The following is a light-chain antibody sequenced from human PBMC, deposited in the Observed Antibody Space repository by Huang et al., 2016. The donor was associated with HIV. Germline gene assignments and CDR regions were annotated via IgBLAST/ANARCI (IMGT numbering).Light chain of an antibody. Sequence: AIQMTQSPSSLSASVGDRVTITCRASQDIRSDLGWYQQKPGKAPNLLIYAASTLQSGVPSRLSGSGSGTDFTLTISSLQPEDFATYYCLQDYNYPFTFGPGTKVDIK. CDR3: LQDYNYPFT. CDR1: QDIRSD. CDR2: AAS. V-gene: IGKV1-6*01. J-gene: IGKJ3*01.